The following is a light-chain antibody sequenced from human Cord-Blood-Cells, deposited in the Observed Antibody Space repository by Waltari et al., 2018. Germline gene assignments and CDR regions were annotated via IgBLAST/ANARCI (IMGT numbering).Light chain of an antibody. Sequence: QSPLTQPRPVSGSPGQSVTISCTGTSSDVGGYNYVSWYQQHPGKAPKLMVDDVSKRPSGVPDRFSGSKSGNTASLTISGLQADDEADYYCCSYAGSYTWVFGGGTKLTVL. V-gene: IGLV2-11*01. J-gene: IGLJ3*02. CDR3: CSYAGSYTWV. CDR1: SSDVGGYNY. CDR2: DVS.